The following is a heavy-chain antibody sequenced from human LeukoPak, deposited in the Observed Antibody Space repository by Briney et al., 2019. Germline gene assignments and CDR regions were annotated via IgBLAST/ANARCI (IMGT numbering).Heavy chain of an antibody. V-gene: IGHV3-7*01. CDR1: AFTFSSYW. Sequence: GGSLRLSCAASAFTFSSYWMNWVRQAQGKGLEWVAGIDEDGTEKYYVESVKGRFTISRDNAKKSVYLQMNSLRADDTAVYYCARAITAVDSYWGQGTLVTVSS. J-gene: IGHJ4*02. CDR2: IDEDGTEK. CDR3: ARAITAVDSY. D-gene: IGHD6-13*01.